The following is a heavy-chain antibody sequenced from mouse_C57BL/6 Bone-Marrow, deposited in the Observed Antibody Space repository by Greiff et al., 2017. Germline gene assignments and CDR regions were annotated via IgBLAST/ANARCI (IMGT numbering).Heavy chain of an antibody. Sequence: EVQLQQSGAELVRPGASVKLCCTASGFNIKDDYMHWVKQRSEQGLEWIGWIDPENGDTEYASKFQGKATITADTSSNTAYLQLSSLTSEDTAVDYNTTERAMDYWGQGDSVTDSS. CDR3: TTERAMDY. CDR1: GFNIKDDY. V-gene: IGHV14-4*01. CDR2: IDPENGDT. J-gene: IGHJ4*01.